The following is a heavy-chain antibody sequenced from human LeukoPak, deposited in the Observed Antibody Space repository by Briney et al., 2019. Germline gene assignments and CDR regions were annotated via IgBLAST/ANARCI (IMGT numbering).Heavy chain of an antibody. Sequence: GGSLRLSCAASGFTFSSYSMNWVRQAPGKGLEWVSYISSSSSTIYYADSVKGRFTISRDNAKNSLYPQMNSLRAEDTAVYYCARDLGGSYHHYWGQGTLVTVSS. CDR2: ISSSSSTI. V-gene: IGHV3-48*01. CDR3: ARDLGGSYHHY. CDR1: GFTFSSYS. J-gene: IGHJ4*02. D-gene: IGHD1-26*01.